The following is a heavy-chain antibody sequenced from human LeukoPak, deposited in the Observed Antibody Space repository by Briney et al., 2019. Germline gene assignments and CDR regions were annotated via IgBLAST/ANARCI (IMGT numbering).Heavy chain of an antibody. CDR1: GFTFSSYG. V-gene: IGHV3-30*18. D-gene: IGHD3-10*01. Sequence: PGGSLRLSCAASGFTFSSYGMHWVRQAPGKGLEWVAVISYDGSNKYYADSVKGRFTISRDNSKNTLYLQMNSLRAEDTAIYYCAKDSGYYDSGSYYDFDFWGQGTLVTVSS. J-gene: IGHJ4*02. CDR2: ISYDGSNK. CDR3: AKDSGYYDSGSYYDFDF.